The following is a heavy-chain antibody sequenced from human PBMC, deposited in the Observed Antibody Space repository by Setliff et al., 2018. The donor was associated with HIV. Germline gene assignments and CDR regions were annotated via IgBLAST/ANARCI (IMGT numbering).Heavy chain of an antibody. D-gene: IGHD3-3*01. CDR1: GYSFTNYW. Sequence: PGESLKISCKGSGYSFTNYWVGWVRQMPGNGLEWVGLIWPDDSDTIYSPSFQGQVTLSADKSITTVYLQWNSLKAPDTAIYYCARLSKFYDFWTPNYWGQGTLVTVSS. CDR3: ARLSKFYDFWTPNY. V-gene: IGHV5-51*01. CDR2: IWPDDSDT. J-gene: IGHJ4*02.